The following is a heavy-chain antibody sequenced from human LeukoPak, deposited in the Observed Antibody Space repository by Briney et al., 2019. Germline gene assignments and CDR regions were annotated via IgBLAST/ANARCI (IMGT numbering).Heavy chain of an antibody. CDR3: ARVYKWGYQLLYYFDY. V-gene: IGHV4-34*01. CDR2: INHSGST. D-gene: IGHD2-2*01. Sequence: SETLSLTCAVYGGSFSGYYWSWIRQPPGKGLEWIGEINHSGSTNYNSSLKSRVTISVDTSKNQFSLKLSSVTAADTAVYYCARVYKWGYQLLYYFDYWGQGTLVTVSS. CDR1: GGSFSGYY. J-gene: IGHJ4*02.